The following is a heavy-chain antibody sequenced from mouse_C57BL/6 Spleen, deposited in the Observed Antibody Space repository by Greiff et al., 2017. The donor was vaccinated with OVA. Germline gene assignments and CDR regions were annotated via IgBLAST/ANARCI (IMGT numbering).Heavy chain of an antibody. J-gene: IGHJ4*01. V-gene: IGHV1-69*01. CDR3: AKKDYSSYGDYAMDY. Sequence: QVQLQQPGAELVMPGASVKLSCKASGYTFTSYWMHWVKQRPGQGLEWIGEIDPSDSYTNYNQKFKGKSTLTVDKSSSTAYMQLSSLTSEDSAVYYGAKKDYSSYGDYAMDYWGQGTSVTVSS. D-gene: IGHD2-5*01. CDR2: IDPSDSYT. CDR1: GYTFTSYW.